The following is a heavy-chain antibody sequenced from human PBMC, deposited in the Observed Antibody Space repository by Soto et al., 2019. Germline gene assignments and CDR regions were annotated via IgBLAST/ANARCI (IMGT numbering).Heavy chain of an antibody. J-gene: IGHJ5*02. CDR3: ARDYGDYNWFDP. V-gene: IGHV4-30-4*01. CDR1: GGSISSGDYY. D-gene: IGHD4-17*01. Sequence: PSETLSLTCAVSGGSISSGDYYWSWIRQPPGKGLEWIGYIYYSGSTYPRGSTYYNPSLKSRVTISVDTSKNQFSLKLNSVTAADTAVYYCARDYGDYNWFDPWGQGTLVTVSS. CDR2: IYYSGSTYPRGST.